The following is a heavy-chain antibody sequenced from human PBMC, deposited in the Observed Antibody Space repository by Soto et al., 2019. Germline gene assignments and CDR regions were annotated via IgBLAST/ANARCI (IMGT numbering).Heavy chain of an antibody. D-gene: IGHD3-3*01. J-gene: IGHJ5*02. V-gene: IGHV1-18*01. Sequence: ASVKVSCKTSGYTFTNYGISWVRQAPGQGLEWMGWISAHTGNTNYAQKFQGRVTMTRDTSTSTVYMELSSLRSEDTAVYYCARGAPQTIFGVENWFEPWGQGTLVTVSS. CDR1: GYTFTNYG. CDR2: ISAHTGNT. CDR3: ARGAPQTIFGVENWFEP.